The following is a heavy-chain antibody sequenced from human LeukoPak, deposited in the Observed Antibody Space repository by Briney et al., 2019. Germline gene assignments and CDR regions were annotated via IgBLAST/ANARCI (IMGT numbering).Heavy chain of an antibody. CDR3: ARTLYGGNSRTDY. D-gene: IGHD4-23*01. CDR1: GFTFSDYY. V-gene: IGHV3-11*03. J-gene: IGHJ4*02. Sequence: GGSLRLSCAASGFTFSDYYMNWIRQAPGKGLEWVSYISSSSSYTNYADSVKGRFTISRDNAKNSLYLQMNSLRAEDTAVYYCARTLYGGNSRTDYWGQGTLVTVSS. CDR2: ISSSSSYT.